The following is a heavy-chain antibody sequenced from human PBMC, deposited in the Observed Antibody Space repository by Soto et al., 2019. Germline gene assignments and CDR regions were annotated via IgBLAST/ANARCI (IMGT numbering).Heavy chain of an antibody. D-gene: IGHD3-10*01. CDR3: ARQGFGALHCLVDV. V-gene: IGHV4-59*08. CDR1: NGSISNYY. Sequence: QVQLQESGPGLVKPSETLSLSCTVSNGSISNYYGSWIRQPPGKGMEWIGYVHHSWGSFYNPSLQSRVAISLDTSKSQFSLKLTSVTATDTAVYYCARQGFGALHCLVDVWGQGITVTVSS. CDR2: VHHSWGS. J-gene: IGHJ6*02.